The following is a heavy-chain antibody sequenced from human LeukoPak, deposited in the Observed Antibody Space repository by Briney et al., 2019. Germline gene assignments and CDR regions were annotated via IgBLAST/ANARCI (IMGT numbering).Heavy chain of an antibody. CDR3: AKDRGSDGYNYLYFDY. CDR1: GFTFDDYG. CDR2: ISGSGGST. Sequence: PGGSLRLSCAASGFTFDDYGMSWVRQAPGKGLEWVSAISGSGGSTYYADSVKGRFTISRDNSKNTLYLQMNSLRAEDTAVYYCAKDRGSDGYNYLYFDYWGQGTLVTVSS. V-gene: IGHV3-23*01. D-gene: IGHD5-24*01. J-gene: IGHJ4*02.